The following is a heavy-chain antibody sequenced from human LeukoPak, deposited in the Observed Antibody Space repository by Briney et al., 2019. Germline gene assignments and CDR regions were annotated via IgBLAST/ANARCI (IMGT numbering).Heavy chain of an antibody. D-gene: IGHD6-19*01. CDR2: INPNGGRT. CDR1: GYTFTRHS. V-gene: IGHV1-46*01. CDR3: ARDNNGWAWDY. Sequence: ASVKVSCKTSGYTFTRHSMHWVRQAPGRGLEWMGIINPNGGRTTYAQKIQGRVTMTRDMSTGTMYMEMSSLRSEDTAVYYCARDNNGWAWDYWGQGTLVTVPS. J-gene: IGHJ4*02.